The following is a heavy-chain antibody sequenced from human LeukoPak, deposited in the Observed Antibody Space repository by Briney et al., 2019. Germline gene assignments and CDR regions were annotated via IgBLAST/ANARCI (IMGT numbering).Heavy chain of an antibody. CDR1: GFTFSSYS. Sequence: GGSLRLSCAASGFTFSSYSMNWVRQAPGKGLEWVSSISSSSSYIYYADSVKGRFTISRDNSRNTLYLQMNSLRVEDTAVYYCAKDARRSSGWYFFDHWGQGTLVTVSS. J-gene: IGHJ4*02. CDR3: AKDARRSSGWYFFDH. CDR2: ISSSSSYI. V-gene: IGHV3-21*04. D-gene: IGHD6-19*01.